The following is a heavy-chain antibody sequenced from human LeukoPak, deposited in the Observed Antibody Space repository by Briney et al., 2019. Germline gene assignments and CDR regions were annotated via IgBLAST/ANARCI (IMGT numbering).Heavy chain of an antibody. CDR3: ASEYSSSWYEVDP. CDR1: GYSISSGYY. J-gene: IGHJ5*02. CDR2: IYHSGST. Sequence: SETLFLTCTVSGYSISSGYYWGWIRQPPGKGLEWIGSIYHSGSTYYNPSLKSRVTISVDTSKNQFSLKLSSVTAADTAVYYCASEYSSSWYEVDPWGQGTLVTVSS. V-gene: IGHV4-38-2*02. D-gene: IGHD6-13*01.